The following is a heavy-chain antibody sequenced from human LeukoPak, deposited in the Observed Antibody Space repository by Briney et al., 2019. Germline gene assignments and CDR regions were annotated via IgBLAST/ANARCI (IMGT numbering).Heavy chain of an antibody. CDR3: ARGGDILTGYYIRTIDY. CDR2: IWYDGSNK. J-gene: IGHJ4*02. CDR1: GFTFSSYG. Sequence: QPGGSLRLSCAASGFTFSSYGMHWVRQAPGKGLEWVAVIWYDGSNKYYADSVKGRFTTSRDNSKNTLYLQMNSLRAEDTAVYYCARGGDILTGYYIRTIDYWGQGTLVTVSS. V-gene: IGHV3-33*01. D-gene: IGHD3-9*01.